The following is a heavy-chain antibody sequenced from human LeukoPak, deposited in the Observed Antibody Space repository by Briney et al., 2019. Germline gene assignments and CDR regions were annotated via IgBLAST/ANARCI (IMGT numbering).Heavy chain of an antibody. D-gene: IGHD3-16*02. CDR2: IYTSGST. J-gene: IGHJ4*02. CDR1: GGSISSYY. CDR3: VRESYVWGSYRYINYFDY. Sequence: SETLSLTCTVSGGSISSYYWSWIRQPAGKGLEWIGRIYTSGSTNYNPSLKSRVTMSVDTSKNQFSLKLSSVTAADTAVYYCVRESYVWGSYRYINYFDYWGQRTLVTVSS. V-gene: IGHV4-4*07.